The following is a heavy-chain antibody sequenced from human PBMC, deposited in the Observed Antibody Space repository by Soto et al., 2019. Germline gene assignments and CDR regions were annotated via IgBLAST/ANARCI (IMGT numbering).Heavy chain of an antibody. CDR2: INHSGST. CDR3: ARGTGRDLSGRYYFDY. Sequence: QVQLQQWGAGLLKPSETLSLTCAVYGGSFSGYYWSWIRQPPGKGLERIGEINHSGSTKYNPSLKSRGTISVDTSKNQFPLKLSLVTAADTAVYYCARGTGRDLSGRYYFDYWGQGTLVTVSS. V-gene: IGHV4-34*01. D-gene: IGHD6-19*01. CDR1: GGSFSGYY. J-gene: IGHJ4*02.